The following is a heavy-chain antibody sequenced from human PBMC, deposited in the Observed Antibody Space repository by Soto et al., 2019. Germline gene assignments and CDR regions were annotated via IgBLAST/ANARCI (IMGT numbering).Heavy chain of an antibody. CDR1: GFTFSSYG. Sequence: GGSLRLSCAASGFTFSSYGMHWVRQAPGKGLEWVAVISYDGSNKYYADSVKGRFTISRDNSRNTLYLQMNSLRAEDTAVYYCAKDSASGSHDVFDIWGQGTMVTGSS. J-gene: IGHJ3*02. D-gene: IGHD2-15*01. V-gene: IGHV3-30*18. CDR3: AKDSASGSHDVFDI. CDR2: ISYDGSNK.